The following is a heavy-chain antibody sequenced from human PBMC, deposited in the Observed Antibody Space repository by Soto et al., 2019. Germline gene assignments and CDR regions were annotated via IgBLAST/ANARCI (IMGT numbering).Heavy chain of an antibody. CDR1: GFTFTSSA. CDR3: AAEQLGMGATYDAFDI. D-gene: IGHD1-26*01. J-gene: IGHJ3*02. V-gene: IGHV1-58*01. Sequence: SVKVSCKASGFTFTSSAVQWVRQARGQRLEWIGWIAVGSGNTNYAQKFQERVTITRDMSTSTAYMELSSLRSEDTAVYYCAAEQLGMGATYDAFDIWGQGTMVTVSS. CDR2: IAVGSGNT.